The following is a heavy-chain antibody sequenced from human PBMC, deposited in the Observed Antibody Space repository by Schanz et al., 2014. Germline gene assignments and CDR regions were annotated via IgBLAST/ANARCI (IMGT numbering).Heavy chain of an antibody. CDR2: ISGSGGST. Sequence: EVQLVESGGGLIQPGGSLRLSCAASGFGFSSYSMNWVRQAPGKGLEWVSAISGSGGSTYYADSVKGRFTISRDNSKNTLYLQMNSLRAEDTAVYYCARDHTTESYYSAGPPIDYWGQGTLLTVSS. CDR1: GFGFSSYS. J-gene: IGHJ4*02. D-gene: IGHD1-26*01. CDR3: ARDHTTESYYSAGPPIDY. V-gene: IGHV3-23*04.